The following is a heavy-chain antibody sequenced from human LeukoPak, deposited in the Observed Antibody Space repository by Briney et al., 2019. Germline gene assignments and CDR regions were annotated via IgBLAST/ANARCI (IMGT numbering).Heavy chain of an antibody. CDR3: ARYYYDSSGYPYYFDY. CDR1: GFTFSSYG. J-gene: IGHJ4*02. V-gene: IGHV3-30*03. D-gene: IGHD3-22*01. Sequence: PGGSLRLSCAASGFTFSSYGMHWVRQAPGKGLEWVAVISYDGSNKYYADSVKGRFTISRDNSKNTVYLQMNSLRAEDTAMYYCARYYYDSSGYPYYFDYWGQGTLVIVSS. CDR2: ISYDGSNK.